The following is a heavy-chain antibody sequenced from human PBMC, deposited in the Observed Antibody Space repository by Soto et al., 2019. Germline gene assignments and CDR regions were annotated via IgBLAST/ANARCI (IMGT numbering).Heavy chain of an antibody. CDR2: INSDGSVS. D-gene: IGHD2-15*01. Sequence: EVKLVESGGGLVQPGGSLRLSCAASGFTFSNYWMYWVRQAPGQGLVWVSRINSDGSVSRYADSVKGRLTNSRDNVKNTLYLQMNGMRVEYTAVYYCVRGDCVGGSCYSLAGYFYYYMDVWGKGTSVTVFS. V-gene: IGHV3-74*01. CDR3: VRGDCVGGSCYSLAGYFYYYMDV. J-gene: IGHJ6*03. CDR1: GFTFSNYW.